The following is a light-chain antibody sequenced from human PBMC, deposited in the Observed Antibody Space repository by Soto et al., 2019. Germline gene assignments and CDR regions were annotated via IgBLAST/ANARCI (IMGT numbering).Light chain of an antibody. J-gene: IGKJ1*01. V-gene: IGKV3-20*01. CDR3: QQYGNSPT. CDR1: QSVSTY. CDR2: GAS. Sequence: EIVLTQSPGTLSLSPEERATLSCRASQSVSTYLAWYQQKPGQGPRLLIDGASSRASGIPDRFSGSGSGTDFTLTISRLAPEDSAVYYCQQYGNSPTFGQGTKVEVK.